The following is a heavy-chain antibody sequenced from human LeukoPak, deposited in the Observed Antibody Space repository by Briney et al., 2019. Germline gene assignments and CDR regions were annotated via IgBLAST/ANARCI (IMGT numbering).Heavy chain of an antibody. J-gene: IGHJ4*02. CDR3: TRDVPRSAGYLGN. V-gene: IGHV4-39*07. CDR1: GGSISSSSYY. D-gene: IGHD2-15*01. CDR2: IYYSGST. Sequence: PSETLSLTCTVSGGSISSSSYYWGWIRQPPGKGLEWIGSIYYSGSTYYNPSLKSRVTISVDTSKNQFSLKLSSVTAADTAVYYCTRDVPRSAGYLGNWGQGTLVTVSS.